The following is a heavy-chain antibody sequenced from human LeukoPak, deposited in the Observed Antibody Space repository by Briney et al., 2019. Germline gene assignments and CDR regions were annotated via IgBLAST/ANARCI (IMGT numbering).Heavy chain of an antibody. CDR3: ARVSGPIAVAGKNWFDP. J-gene: IGHJ5*02. D-gene: IGHD6-19*01. CDR2: IWYDGSNK. CDR1: GFTFSSYG. Sequence: GGSLRLSCAASGFTFSSYGMHWVRQAPGKGLEWVAVIWYDGSNKYYADSVKGRFTISRDNSKNTLYLQMNSLRAEDTAVYYCARVSGPIAVAGKNWFDPWGQGTLVTVSS. V-gene: IGHV3-33*01.